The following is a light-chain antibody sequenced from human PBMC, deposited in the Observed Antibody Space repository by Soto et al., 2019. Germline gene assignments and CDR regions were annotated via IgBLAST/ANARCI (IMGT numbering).Light chain of an antibody. V-gene: IGLV2-14*01. CDR1: SSDVGGYNY. CDR3: SSYTSSSTLV. CDR2: DVS. Sequence: QSVLTQPASVSGSPGQSITISCTGTSSDVGGYNYVSWYQQHPGKAPKFMFYDVSNRPSGVSNRFSGSKSGNTASLTISGLQAEDEADYYCSSYTSSSTLVFGGGTKVTVL. J-gene: IGLJ2*01.